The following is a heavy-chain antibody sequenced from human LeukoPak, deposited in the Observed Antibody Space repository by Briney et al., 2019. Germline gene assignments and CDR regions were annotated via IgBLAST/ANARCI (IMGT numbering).Heavy chain of an antibody. CDR1: GYTFTSYD. Sequence: ASVKVSCKTAGYTFTSYDIHWVRQATGQGLEWMGWMNPNSGNTGYAQKFQGRVTMTKNTSISTAYMELSSLISEDTAVYYCARALSWTTESYYYMDVWGKGTTVTVSS. V-gene: IGHV1-8*01. J-gene: IGHJ6*03. CDR2: MNPNSGNT. CDR3: ARALSWTTESYYYMDV. D-gene: IGHD3/OR15-3a*01.